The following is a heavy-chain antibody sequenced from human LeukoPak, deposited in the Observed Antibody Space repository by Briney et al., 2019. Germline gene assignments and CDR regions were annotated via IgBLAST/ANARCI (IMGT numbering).Heavy chain of an antibody. CDR2: IYWDDDK. V-gene: IGHV2-5*02. J-gene: IGHJ5*02. Sequence: SGPTLVNPTQTLTLTCTFSGFSLSTSGVGVGWIRQPPGKALEWLALIYWDDDKRYSPSLKNRLTITKDTSKNQVVLTMTNMDPVDTATYYCAHRRGSSSRGEWFDPWGQGTLVTVSS. CDR1: GFSLSTSGVG. CDR3: AHRRGSSSRGEWFDP. D-gene: IGHD6-13*01.